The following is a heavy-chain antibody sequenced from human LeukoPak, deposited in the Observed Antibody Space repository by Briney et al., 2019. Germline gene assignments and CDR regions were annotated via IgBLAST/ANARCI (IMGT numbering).Heavy chain of an antibody. CDR2: IIPIFGTA. CDR3: ARESGYSYLEFYFDY. D-gene: IGHD5-18*01. Sequence: ASVKVSCKASGGTFSSYAISWVRQAPGQGLEWMGGIIPIFGTANYAQKFQGRVTITADESTSTAYMELSSLRSEDTAVYYCARESGYSYLEFYFDYWGQGTLVTVSS. J-gene: IGHJ4*02. V-gene: IGHV1-69*13. CDR1: GGTFSSYA.